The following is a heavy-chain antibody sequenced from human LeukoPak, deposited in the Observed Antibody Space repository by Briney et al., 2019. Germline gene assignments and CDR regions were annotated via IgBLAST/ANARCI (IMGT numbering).Heavy chain of an antibody. CDR1: GGSFSGYY. J-gene: IGHJ4*02. CDR3: ARAIGSYPLFDY. CDR2: INHSGST. D-gene: IGHD1-26*01. V-gene: IGHV4-34*01. Sequence: SETLSLTCAVYGGSFSGYYWSWIRQPPRKGLEWIGEINHSGSTNYNPSLKSRVTISVDTSKNQFSLKLSSVTAADTAVYYCARAIGSYPLFDYWGQGTLVTVSS.